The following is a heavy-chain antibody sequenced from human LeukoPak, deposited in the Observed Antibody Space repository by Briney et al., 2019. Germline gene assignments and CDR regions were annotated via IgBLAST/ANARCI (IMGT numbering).Heavy chain of an antibody. V-gene: IGHV1-2*02. CDR3: ARDFTPGYSSGLFQH. CDR2: INPNSGGT. J-gene: IGHJ1*01. D-gene: IGHD6-19*01. Sequence: ASVKVSCKASGYTFTGYYMHWVRQAPGQGLEWMGWINPNSGGTNYAQKFQGRVTMTRDTSISTAYMELSRLRSDDTAVYYRARDFTPGYSSGLFQHWGQGTLVTVSS. CDR1: GYTFTGYY.